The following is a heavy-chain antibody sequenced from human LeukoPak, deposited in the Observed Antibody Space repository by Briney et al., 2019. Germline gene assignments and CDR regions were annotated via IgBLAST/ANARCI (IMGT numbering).Heavy chain of an antibody. CDR3: ARRWYYYDSSGYYYFDY. CDR1: GGSFSGYY. Sequence: SETLSLTCAVYGGSFSGYYWSWIRQPPGKGLEWIGEINHSGSTNYNPSLKSRVTISVDTSKNQFSLKLSSVTAADTAVYYCARRWYYYDSSGYYYFDYWGQGTLVTVSS. D-gene: IGHD3-22*01. CDR2: INHSGST. J-gene: IGHJ4*02. V-gene: IGHV4-34*01.